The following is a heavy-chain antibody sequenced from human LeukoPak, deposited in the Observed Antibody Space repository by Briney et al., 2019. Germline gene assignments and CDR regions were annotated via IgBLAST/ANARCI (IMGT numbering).Heavy chain of an antibody. J-gene: IGHJ4*02. V-gene: IGHV1-2*02. D-gene: IGHD3-22*01. CDR1: GYTFTGYY. CDR3: ARGTYYDSSAYSGVRLFDY. Sequence: GASVKVSCKTSGYTFTGYYIHWVRQAPGQGLEWMGWINPNSGRTNYAQKFQGRVTMTSDTPISTAYMDLSRLRSDDTALYYCARGTYYDSSAYSGVRLFDYWGQGTLVTVSS. CDR2: INPNSGRT.